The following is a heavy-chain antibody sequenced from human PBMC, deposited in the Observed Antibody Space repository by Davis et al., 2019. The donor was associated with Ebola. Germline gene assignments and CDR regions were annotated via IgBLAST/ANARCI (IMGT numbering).Heavy chain of an antibody. Sequence: PGRSLRLSCAASGFTFSSYWMHWVRQAPGKGLVWVSRISSDGSSTSYADSVKGRFTISRDNAKNTLYLQKNSLRVEDTAVYYCAREMATTNDAFDIWGQGTMVSVSS. CDR2: ISSDGSST. CDR1: GFTFSSYW. D-gene: IGHD5-24*01. J-gene: IGHJ3*02. CDR3: AREMATTNDAFDI. V-gene: IGHV3-74*01.